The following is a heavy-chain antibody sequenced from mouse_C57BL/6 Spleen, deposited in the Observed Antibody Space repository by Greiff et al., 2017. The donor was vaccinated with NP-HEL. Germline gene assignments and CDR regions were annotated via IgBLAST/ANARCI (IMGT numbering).Heavy chain of an antibody. V-gene: IGHV1-26*01. Sequence: VQLQQSGPELVKPGASVKISCKASGYTFTDYYMNWVKQSHGKSLEWIGDINPNNGGTSYIQKFKGKATLTVDKSSSTAYMEPRSLTSEDSAVYYCASNYGSSYYAMDYWGQGTSVTVSS. CDR3: ASNYGSSYYAMDY. D-gene: IGHD1-1*01. CDR1: GYTFTDYY. J-gene: IGHJ4*01. CDR2: INPNNGGT.